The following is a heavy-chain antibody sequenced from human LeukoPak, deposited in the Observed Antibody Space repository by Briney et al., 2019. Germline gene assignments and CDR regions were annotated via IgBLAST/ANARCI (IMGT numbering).Heavy chain of an antibody. Sequence: GGSLRLSCAASGFTFSCYWMSWVRQAPGKGLEWVANIKQDGSEKYYADSVRGRFTISRDNAKNTMYLQMNSLRAEDTAVYYCAREATICGVVNSDACDIWGQGTMVTVSS. J-gene: IGHJ3*02. D-gene: IGHD3-3*01. CDR2: IKQDGSEK. CDR1: GFTFSCYW. V-gene: IGHV3-7*03. CDR3: AREATICGVVNSDACDI.